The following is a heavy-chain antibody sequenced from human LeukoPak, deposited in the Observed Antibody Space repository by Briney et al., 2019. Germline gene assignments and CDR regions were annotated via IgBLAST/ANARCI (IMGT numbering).Heavy chain of an antibody. CDR3: AIRGGSRGFWDAFDI. J-gene: IGHJ3*02. Sequence: SVKVSCKASGGTFSSYAISWVRQAPGQGLEWMGRIIPILGIANYAQKFQGRVTITADKSTSTAYMELSSLRSEDTAVYYCAIRGGSRGFWDAFDIWGQGTMVTVSS. V-gene: IGHV1-69*04. D-gene: IGHD3-10*01. CDR2: IIPILGIA. CDR1: GGTFSSYA.